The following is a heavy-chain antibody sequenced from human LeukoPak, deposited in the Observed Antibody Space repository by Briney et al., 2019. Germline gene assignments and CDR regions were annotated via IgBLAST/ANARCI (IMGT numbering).Heavy chain of an antibody. CDR2: IGISSGNT. Sequence: GGTLRLSCTASGFPFSDYSMNWVRKAPGKGLEWISYIGISSGNTKYADSVKGRFTISADNARNSLYLQINSLRVEDTAVYYCARDHNYAFDNWGKGTLVSVS. V-gene: IGHV3-48*04. CDR1: GFPFSDYS. J-gene: IGHJ4*02. CDR3: ARDHNYAFDN. D-gene: IGHD1-1*01.